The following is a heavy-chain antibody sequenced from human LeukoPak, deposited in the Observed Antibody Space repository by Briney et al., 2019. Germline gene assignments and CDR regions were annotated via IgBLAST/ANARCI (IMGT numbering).Heavy chain of an antibody. CDR1: GDSMSSSPYY. CDR2: IYSSGST. Sequence: SETLSLTCTVSGDSMSSSPYYWGWIRQSPGKGLEWIGSIYSSGSTYYNPSLKSRVTISVDTSKKQFSLRLSSVTATDTAVYYCARQAVVGATRWFDPWGQGTLVTVSS. V-gene: IGHV4-39*01. D-gene: IGHD1-26*01. J-gene: IGHJ5*02. CDR3: ARQAVVGATRWFDP.